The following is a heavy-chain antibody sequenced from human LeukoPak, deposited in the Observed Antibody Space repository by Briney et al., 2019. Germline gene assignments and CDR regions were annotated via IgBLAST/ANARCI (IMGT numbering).Heavy chain of an antibody. Sequence: SETLSLTCTVSGGSISSYYWSWIRQPPGKGLEWIGYIYTSGSTNYNPPLKSRVTISVDTSKNQFSLKLSSVTAADTAVYYCARLDYYDSSGQFDPWGQGTLVTVSS. V-gene: IGHV4-4*09. D-gene: IGHD3-22*01. CDR3: ARLDYYDSSGQFDP. J-gene: IGHJ5*02. CDR2: IYTSGST. CDR1: GGSISSYY.